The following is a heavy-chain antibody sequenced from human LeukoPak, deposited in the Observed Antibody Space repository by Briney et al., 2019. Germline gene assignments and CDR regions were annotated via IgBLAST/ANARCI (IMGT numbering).Heavy chain of an antibody. D-gene: IGHD6-13*01. CDR1: GFTFSSYG. V-gene: IGHV3-30*03. Sequence: GGSLRLSCAASGFTFSSYGMHWVRQAPGKGLEWVAVISYDGSNKYYADSVKGRFTISRDNSKNTLYLQMNSLRAEDTAVYYCARAPEEQQLVPDGPPWFDPWGQGTLVTVSS. J-gene: IGHJ5*02. CDR2: ISYDGSNK. CDR3: ARAPEEQQLVPDGPPWFDP.